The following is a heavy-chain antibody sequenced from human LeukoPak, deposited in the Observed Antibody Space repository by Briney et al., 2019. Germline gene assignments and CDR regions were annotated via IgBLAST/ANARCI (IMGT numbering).Heavy chain of an antibody. CDR1: GFTFDDYA. CDR2: ISGDGDAT. D-gene: IGHD3-22*01. J-gene: IGHJ4*02. CDR3: ARDPYYDSSGPDYFDY. Sequence: GGSLRLSCAASGFTFDDYAMHWVRQAPGKGLEWVTLISGDGDATSYADSVKGRFTISRDNSKNSLYLQMNSLRAEDTAVYYCARDPYYDSSGPDYFDYWGQGTLVTVSS. V-gene: IGHV3-43*02.